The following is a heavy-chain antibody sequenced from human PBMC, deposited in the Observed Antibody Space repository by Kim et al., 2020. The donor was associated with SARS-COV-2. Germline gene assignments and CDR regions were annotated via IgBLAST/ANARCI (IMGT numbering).Heavy chain of an antibody. D-gene: IGHD3-16*01. CDR2: SVGST. V-gene: IGHV3-23*01. CDR3: AKSLRFDP. J-gene: IGHJ5*02. Sequence: SVGSTYYDYAEKDRFTISRNNSRHTLYLQMNSLRAEATAVYYCAKSLRFDPWGQGTLVTVSS.